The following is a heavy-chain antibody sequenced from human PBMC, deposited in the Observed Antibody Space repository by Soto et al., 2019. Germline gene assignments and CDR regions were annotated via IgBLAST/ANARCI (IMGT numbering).Heavy chain of an antibody. CDR2: IYYSGST. J-gene: IGHJ4*02. CDR1: GGSFISNSYY. Sequence: TLSLTCTVSGGSFISNSYYWGWIRQPPGKGLEWIGSIYYSGSTYYNPSLKSRVTMSVDPSKNQFSLKLISVTAADTAVYYCARHWITMVRGVCHFDYWGQGTLVTVSS. CDR3: ARHWITMVRGVCHFDY. D-gene: IGHD3-10*01. V-gene: IGHV4-39*01.